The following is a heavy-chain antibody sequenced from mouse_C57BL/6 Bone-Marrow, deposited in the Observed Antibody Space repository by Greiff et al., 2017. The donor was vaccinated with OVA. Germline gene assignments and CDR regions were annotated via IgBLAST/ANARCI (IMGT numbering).Heavy chain of an antibody. CDR3: ARVTIYDGYYGYFDV. D-gene: IGHD2-3*01. CDR1: GFTFSSYA. J-gene: IGHJ1*03. Sequence: DVKLVESGGGLVKPGGSLKLSCAASGFTFSSYAMSWVRQTPEKRLEWVATISDGGSYTYYPDNVKGRFTISRDNAKNNLYLQMSHLKSEDTAMYYCARVTIYDGYYGYFDVWGTGTTVTVSS. V-gene: IGHV5-4*03. CDR2: ISDGGSYT.